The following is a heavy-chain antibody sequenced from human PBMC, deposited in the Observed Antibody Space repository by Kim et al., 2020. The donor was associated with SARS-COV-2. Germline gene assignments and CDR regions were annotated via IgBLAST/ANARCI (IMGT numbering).Heavy chain of an antibody. CDR2: ISGSGRTT. Sequence: GGSLRLSCVASGFTFTNYALSWVRQAPGRGLEWVSAISGSGRTTYSADSVRGRFTISRDSSKNTIYLQMNSLRAEDTAKYYCARFDDSDGCYQYYFDYWGQGTLVTVSS. CDR1: GFTFTNYA. V-gene: IGHV3-23*01. D-gene: IGHD3-22*01. J-gene: IGHJ4*02. CDR3: ARFDDSDGCYQYYFDY.